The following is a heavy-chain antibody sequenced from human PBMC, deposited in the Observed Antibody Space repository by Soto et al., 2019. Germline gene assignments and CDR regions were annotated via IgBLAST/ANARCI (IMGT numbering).Heavy chain of an antibody. CDR1: GGSISSGDYY. Sequence: QVQLQESGPGLVKPSQTLSLTCTVSGGSISSGDYYWSWIRQPPGKGLEWIGYIYYSGSTYYNPSLESRVTISVDPSKNQFSLKLSAVTAADTGVYYCARAYCGCYCYGNIDYWGQGTLVTVSS. D-gene: IGHD2-21*02. J-gene: IGHJ4*02. CDR3: ARAYCGCYCYGNIDY. CDR2: IYYSGST. V-gene: IGHV4-30-4*01.